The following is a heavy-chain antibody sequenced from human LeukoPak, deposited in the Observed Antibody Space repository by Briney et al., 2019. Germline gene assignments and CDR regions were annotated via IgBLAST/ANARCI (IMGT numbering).Heavy chain of an antibody. CDR2: IYYSGST. CDR1: GGSISSYY. Sequence: SETLSLTCTVSGGSISSYYWSWIRQPPGKGLEWIGYIYYSGSTNYNPSLKSRVTISVDTSKNQFSLKLSSVTAADTAAYYCARLQVRYYYYGMDVWGQGTTVTVSS. CDR3: ARLQVRYYYYGMDV. J-gene: IGHJ6*02. V-gene: IGHV4-59*08.